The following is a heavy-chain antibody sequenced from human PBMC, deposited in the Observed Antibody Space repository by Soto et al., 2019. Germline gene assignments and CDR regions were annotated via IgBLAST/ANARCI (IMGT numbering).Heavy chain of an antibody. D-gene: IGHD2-15*01. Sequence: SETLSLTCTVSGGSISSYYWSWIRQPPGKGLEWIGYIYYSGSTNYNPSLKSRVTISVDTSKNQFSLKLSSVTAADTAVYYCARRDCSGGSCYSGWFDPWGQGTLVTVSS. V-gene: IGHV4-59*08. CDR1: GGSISSYY. CDR2: IYYSGST. CDR3: ARRDCSGGSCYSGWFDP. J-gene: IGHJ5*02.